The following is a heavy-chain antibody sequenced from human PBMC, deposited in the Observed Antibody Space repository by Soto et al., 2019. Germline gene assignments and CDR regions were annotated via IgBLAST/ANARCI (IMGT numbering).Heavy chain of an antibody. CDR2: IIPILGIP. D-gene: IGHD2-15*01. CDR3: ARDSGYCSGGSCSFDY. CDR1: GGTFSSYT. J-gene: IGHJ4*02. V-gene: IGHV1-69*04. Sequence: SVKVSCKAPGGTFSSYTISWVRQAPGQGLEWMGRIIPILGIPTYAQKFQGRVTITADKSTSTAYMELSSLRSEDTAVYYCARDSGYCSGGSCSFDYWGQG.